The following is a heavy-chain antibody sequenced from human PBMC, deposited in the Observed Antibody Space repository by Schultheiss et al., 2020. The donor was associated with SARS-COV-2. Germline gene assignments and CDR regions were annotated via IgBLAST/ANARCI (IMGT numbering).Heavy chain of an antibody. CDR2: ISYDGSNK. CDR1: GITFSSYA. CDR3: ARPGGYFDWLSTVGWFDP. V-gene: IGHV3-30*04. Sequence: GGSLRLSCAVSGITFSSYAMHWVRQAPGKGLEWVAVISYDGSNKYYADSVKGRFTISRDNSKNTLYLQMNSLRAEDTAVYYCARPGGYFDWLSTVGWFDPWGQGTLVTVSS. D-gene: IGHD3-9*01. J-gene: IGHJ5*02.